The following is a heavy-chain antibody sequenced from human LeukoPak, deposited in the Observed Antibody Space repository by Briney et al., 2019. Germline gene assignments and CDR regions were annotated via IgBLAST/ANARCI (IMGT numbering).Heavy chain of an antibody. Sequence: GTSLRLSCAASGFTFSNYAMHWVRQAPGKGLEWVALTWSDGSNKYYGDSVKDRFTISRDNSKNMLYLHMNSLRAEDTAVYYCAREFGYCSSTSCYGYFDYWGQGTLVTVSS. CDR3: AREFGYCSSTSCYGYFDY. D-gene: IGHD2-2*03. V-gene: IGHV3-33*01. J-gene: IGHJ4*02. CDR1: GFTFSNYA. CDR2: TWSDGSNK.